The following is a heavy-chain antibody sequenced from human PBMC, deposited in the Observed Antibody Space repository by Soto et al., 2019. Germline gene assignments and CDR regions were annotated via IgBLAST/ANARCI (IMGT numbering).Heavy chain of an antibody. D-gene: IGHD3-10*02. J-gene: IGHJ5*02. V-gene: IGHV2-5*02. CDR3: AHRVVRRPHDWALGWYDL. CDR1: GYSLSTSGVG. CDR2: IYWDDDR. Sequence: QITLKESGPTLVKPTETLTLTCTFSGYSLSTSGVGVAWIRQSPGRALEWLALIYWDDDRRYNPSLKNRLTVNIGTSKDHVVLTMTNVDPVDTATYYYAHRVVRRPHDWALGWYDLWGQGTLVIVDS.